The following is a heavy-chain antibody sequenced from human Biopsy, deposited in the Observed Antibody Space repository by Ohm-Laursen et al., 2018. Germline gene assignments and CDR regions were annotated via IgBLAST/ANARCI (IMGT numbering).Heavy chain of an antibody. Sequence: ALSLTCTVSGGSISNYYWSWIRQPAGKGLEWIGRIYSSGSTNYNPSLKSRVTMSVDTSKNQFSLILSSMTAADTAVYYCAREPRIAAVAYFDPWGQGTLVTVSS. J-gene: IGHJ5*02. CDR1: GGSISNYY. CDR2: IYSSGST. D-gene: IGHD6-13*01. V-gene: IGHV4-4*07. CDR3: AREPRIAAVAYFDP.